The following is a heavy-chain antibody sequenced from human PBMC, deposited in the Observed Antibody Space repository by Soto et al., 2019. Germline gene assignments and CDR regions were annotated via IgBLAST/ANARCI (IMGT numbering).Heavy chain of an antibody. CDR1: GYTFTSYG. CDR2: INPSGGST. CDR3: AREKYGSGSYYLNWFDP. Sequence: ASVKVYCNASGYTFTSYGISLVRQAPRQGLEWMGIINPSGGSTSYAQKFQGRVTMTRDTSTSTVYMELSSLRSEDTAVYYCAREKYGSGSYYLNWFDPWGQGTLVTVSS. V-gene: IGHV1-46*03. J-gene: IGHJ5*02. D-gene: IGHD3-10*01.